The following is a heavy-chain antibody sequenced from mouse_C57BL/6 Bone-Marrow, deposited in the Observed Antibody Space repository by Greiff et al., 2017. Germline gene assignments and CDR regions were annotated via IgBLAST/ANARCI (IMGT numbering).Heavy chain of an antibody. J-gene: IGHJ4*01. CDR3: ARSGDYGDYYAMDY. CDR2: IDPSDSYP. V-gene: IGHV1-69*01. CDR1: GYTFTSYW. Sequence: QVQLQQPGAELVMPGASVKLSCKASGYTFTSYWMHWVKQRPGQGLEWIGEIDPSDSYPNYNQKFKGKSTLTVDKSSSTAYMQLSSLTSEDSAVYYCARSGDYGDYYAMDYWGQGTSVTVSS. D-gene: IGHD2-4*01.